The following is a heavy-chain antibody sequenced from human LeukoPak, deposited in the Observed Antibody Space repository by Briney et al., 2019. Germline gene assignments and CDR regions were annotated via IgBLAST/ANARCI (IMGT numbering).Heavy chain of an antibody. CDR2: ISYDGNNK. D-gene: IGHD6-19*01. V-gene: IGHV3-30*18. J-gene: IGHJ4*02. CDR3: AKDRGSGWYEIDY. Sequence: PGRSLRLSCAASGFTFSSYGMHWVRQAPGKGLEWVAVISYDGNNKYYADSVKGRFTISRDNSKNTLYLQMNSLRAEDTAVNYCAKDRGSGWYEIDYWGQGTLVTVSS. CDR1: GFTFSSYG.